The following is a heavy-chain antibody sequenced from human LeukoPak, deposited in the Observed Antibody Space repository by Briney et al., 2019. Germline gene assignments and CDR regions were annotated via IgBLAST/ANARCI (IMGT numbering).Heavy chain of an antibody. CDR1: GYTFTTYG. CDR3: ARVGDIAAAGRYYFDY. Sequence: GASLKVSCKASGYTFTTYGISWVRQAPGQGLEWVGWISTYNDNTKYAQKVQGRVTMTTDTSTNTAYMELRSLRSDDTAMYYCARVGDIAAAGRYYFDYWGQGTLVTVSS. D-gene: IGHD6-13*01. J-gene: IGHJ4*02. V-gene: IGHV1-18*01. CDR2: ISTYNDNT.